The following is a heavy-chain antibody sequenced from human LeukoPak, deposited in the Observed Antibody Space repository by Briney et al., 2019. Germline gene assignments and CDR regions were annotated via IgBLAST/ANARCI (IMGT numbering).Heavy chain of an antibody. CDR2: IKQDGSDK. CDR1: GFTFNDYW. D-gene: IGHD4-17*01. J-gene: IGHJ4*02. CDR3: ARDKTTGDSYFDS. Sequence: HPGGSLRLSCAASGFTFNDYWMSWVRQAPGKGLEWVANIKQDGSDKFYVDSVKGRFIISRDNAKKSVHLQMNSLRAEDTAVYYCARDKTTGDSYFDSCGQGTLVTVSS. V-gene: IGHV3-7*01.